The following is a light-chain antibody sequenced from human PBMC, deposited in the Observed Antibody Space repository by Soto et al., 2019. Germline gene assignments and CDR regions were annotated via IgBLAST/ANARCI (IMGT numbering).Light chain of an antibody. J-gene: IGKJ1*01. V-gene: IGKV3-15*01. CDR2: DAS. CDR3: QQYNNWPPWT. Sequence: EFVMTKSAATLSVSPGERATLSSRASQSVSSNLAWYQQKPGQAPRLLIYDASTRATAIPARLSGSGSETEFTLTISSLQSEDSAVYYCQQYNNWPPWTFGQGTKVDIK. CDR1: QSVSSN.